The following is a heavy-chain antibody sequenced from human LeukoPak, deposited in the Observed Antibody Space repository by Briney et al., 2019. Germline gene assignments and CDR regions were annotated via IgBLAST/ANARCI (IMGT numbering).Heavy chain of an antibody. CDR1: GGTFSSYA. J-gene: IGHJ6*03. CDR2: INPNSGGT. CDR3: AREIPVAARREYYYYYMDV. V-gene: IGHV1-2*02. Sequence: ASVKVSCKASGGTFSSYAISWVRQAPGQGLEWMGWINPNSGGTNYAQKFQGRVTMTRDTSISTAYMELSRLRSDDTAVYYCAREIPVAARREYYYYYMDVWGKGTTVTVSS. D-gene: IGHD6-6*01.